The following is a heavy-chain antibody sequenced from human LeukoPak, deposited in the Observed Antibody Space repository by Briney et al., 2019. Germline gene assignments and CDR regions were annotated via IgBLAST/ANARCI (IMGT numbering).Heavy chain of an antibody. J-gene: IGHJ4*02. V-gene: IGHV1-69*13. CDR1: GYTFTGYY. CDR3: ARDTSGEHDY. Sequence: GASVKVSCKASGYTFTGYYMHWVRQAPGQGLEWMGGIIPIFGTANYAQKFQGRVTITADESTSTAYMELSSLRSEDTAVYYCARDTSGEHDYWGQGTLVTVSS. CDR2: IIPIFGTA. D-gene: IGHD3-3*01.